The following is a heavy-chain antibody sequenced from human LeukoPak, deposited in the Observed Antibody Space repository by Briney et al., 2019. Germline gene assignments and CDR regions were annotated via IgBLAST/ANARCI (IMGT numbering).Heavy chain of an antibody. Sequence: GGSLRLSCAASGFTFSSYALSWVRQAPGKGLEWVSFISSGSSTIYDADSVKGRFTISRDNAKNSLSLQMNSLRAEDTAVYYCARGTYCSNTTCYPLGVFDVWGQGTMVTVSS. CDR2: ISSGSSTI. CDR3: ARGTYCSNTTCYPLGVFDV. D-gene: IGHD2-2*01. CDR1: GFTFSSYA. J-gene: IGHJ3*01. V-gene: IGHV3-48*01.